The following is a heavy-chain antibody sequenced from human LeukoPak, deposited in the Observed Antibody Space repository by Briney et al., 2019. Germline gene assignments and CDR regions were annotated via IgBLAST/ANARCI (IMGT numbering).Heavy chain of an antibody. CDR2: IYYSGTT. CDR1: GGSLSSSSFY. Sequence: SETLSLTCTVAGGSLSSSSFYWGWIRQSPGRGLDWIGTIYYSGTTYYNPSLKSRLTLSIDTSKNQFSLNLISVTAADTAVYYCARARYCSSTSCPSYYYYVDVWGKGTTVTVSS. CDR3: ARARYCSSTSCPSYYYYVDV. V-gene: IGHV4-39*07. D-gene: IGHD2-2*01. J-gene: IGHJ6*03.